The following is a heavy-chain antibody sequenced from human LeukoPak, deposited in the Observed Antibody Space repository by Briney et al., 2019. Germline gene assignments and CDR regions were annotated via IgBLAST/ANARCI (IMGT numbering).Heavy chain of an antibody. D-gene: IGHD3-16*02. CDR3: AAGLTFGGVIVPTAFDY. Sequence: GGSLRLSCAASGFNFSSKCISWARQAPGKGLEWVSLIYSGGSTYYADSVKGRFIISRDNSKNTLFLQMNSLRAEDTAVYYCAAGLTFGGVIVPTAFDYWGQGTLVTVSS. V-gene: IGHV3-66*01. CDR2: IYSGGST. J-gene: IGHJ4*02. CDR1: GFNFSSKC.